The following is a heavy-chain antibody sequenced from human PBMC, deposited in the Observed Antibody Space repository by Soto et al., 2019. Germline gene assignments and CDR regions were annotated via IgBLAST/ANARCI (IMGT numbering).Heavy chain of an antibody. V-gene: IGHV4-59*08. CDR1: GGSIGSYY. CDR2: IFYSGNT. Sequence: LETLSLTCTVSGGSIGSYYWSWIRRTPGKGLEWIGYIFYSGNTNYNPSLQSRVTISVDTSKNQFSLKLSYVTAADTAVYYCARSSAAMDVYAWFDPWGQGTLVTVSS. J-gene: IGHJ5*02. CDR3: ARSSAAMDVYAWFDP. D-gene: IGHD2-2*01.